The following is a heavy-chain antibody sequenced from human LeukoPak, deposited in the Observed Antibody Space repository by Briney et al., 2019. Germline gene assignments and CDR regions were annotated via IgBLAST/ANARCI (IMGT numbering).Heavy chain of an antibody. D-gene: IGHD3-22*01. CDR1: GYSISSGYY. CDR2: IYHSGST. Sequence: SETLSLTCTVSGYSISSGYYWGWIRQPPGKGLEWIGSIYHSGSTYYNPSLKSRVTISVDTSKNQFSLKLRSVTAAGTAVYYCATAGTMIVVVPHYWGQGTLVTVSS. J-gene: IGHJ4*02. V-gene: IGHV4-38-2*02. CDR3: ATAGTMIVVVPHY.